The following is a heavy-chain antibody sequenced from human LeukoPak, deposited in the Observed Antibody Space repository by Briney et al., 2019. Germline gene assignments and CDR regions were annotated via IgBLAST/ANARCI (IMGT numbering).Heavy chain of an antibody. CDR1: GFTFSSYA. J-gene: IGHJ4*02. V-gene: IGHV3-23*01. Sequence: PGGSLRLSCAASGFTFSSYAMSWVRQAPGKGLEWVSAISGSGGSTYYADSVRGRFTISRDNSKNTLYLQMNSLRAEDTAVYYCAKGALIVVVPAAIDYWGQGTLVTVSS. CDR2: ISGSGGST. CDR3: AKGALIVVVPAAIDY. D-gene: IGHD2-2*01.